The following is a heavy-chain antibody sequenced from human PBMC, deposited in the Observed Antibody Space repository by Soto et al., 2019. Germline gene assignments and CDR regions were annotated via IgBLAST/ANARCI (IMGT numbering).Heavy chain of an antibody. D-gene: IGHD3-16*01. CDR3: AREGPLSGDAFDI. CDR1: GGSISNHY. Sequence: SETLCLTCTVSGGSISNHYCSWIRQPPGKGLEWIGYVSHSGSTTHNPSLKSRVTISLDTSQNQVSLQLRSVTAADTAVYYCAREGPLSGDAFDIWVRGTTVTVSS. V-gene: IGHV4-59*11. J-gene: IGHJ3*02. CDR2: VSHSGST.